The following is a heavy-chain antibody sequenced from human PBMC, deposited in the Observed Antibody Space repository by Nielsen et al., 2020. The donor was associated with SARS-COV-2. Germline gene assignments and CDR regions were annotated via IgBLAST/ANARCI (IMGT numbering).Heavy chain of an antibody. CDR2: ISYDGSNK. CDR3: ARETPRLYSSSWYGVRANWFDP. D-gene: IGHD6-13*01. Sequence: VRQAPGKGLEWVAVISYDGSNKYYADSVKGRFTISRDNSKNTLYLQMNSLRAEDTAVYYCARETPRLYSSSWYGVRANWFDPWGQGTLVTVSS. V-gene: IGHV3-30*04. J-gene: IGHJ5*02.